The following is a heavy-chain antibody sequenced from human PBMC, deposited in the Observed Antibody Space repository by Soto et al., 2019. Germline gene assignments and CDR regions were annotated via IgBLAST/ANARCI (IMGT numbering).Heavy chain of an antibody. Sequence: ASVKVSCKASGCTLTSYHIHWVRQAPGQRLEWMGIINPSGGSTSYAQKFQGRVTMTRDTSTSTVYMELSSLRSEDTAVYYCARDSALRFLEWPNDIPGRAFDIWGQGTMVTVSS. CDR1: GCTLTSYH. CDR2: INPSGGST. V-gene: IGHV1-46*01. D-gene: IGHD3-3*01. J-gene: IGHJ3*02. CDR3: ARDSALRFLEWPNDIPGRAFDI.